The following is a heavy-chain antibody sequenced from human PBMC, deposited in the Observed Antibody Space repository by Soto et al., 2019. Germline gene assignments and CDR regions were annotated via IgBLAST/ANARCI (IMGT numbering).Heavy chain of an antibody. J-gene: IGHJ6*03. CDR3: ARRRSAYYYYYMDV. V-gene: IGHV4-59*08. Sequence: PSETLSLTCTVSGGSISSYYWSWIRQPPGKGLEWIGYIYYSGSTNYNPSLKSRVTISVDTSKNQFSLKLSSVTAADTAVYYCARRRSAYYYYYMDVWGKGTTVTVSS. CDR1: GGSISSYY. D-gene: IGHD3-3*01. CDR2: IYYSGST.